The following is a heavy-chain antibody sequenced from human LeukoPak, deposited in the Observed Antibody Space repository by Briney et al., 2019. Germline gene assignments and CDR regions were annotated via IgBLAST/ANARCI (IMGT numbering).Heavy chain of an antibody. Sequence: GGSLRLSCAASGFYFRGYNMAWVRQAPGKGLEWLATTDREGSDRGREYTASVRGRFTISRDNAKNSVHLYMSSLGADDTGVYFCVREFWQRFDYWGQGILVTVSS. CDR3: VREFWQRFDY. J-gene: IGHJ4*02. CDR2: TDREGSDRGR. D-gene: IGHD3-3*01. V-gene: IGHV3-7*01. CDR1: GFYFRGYN.